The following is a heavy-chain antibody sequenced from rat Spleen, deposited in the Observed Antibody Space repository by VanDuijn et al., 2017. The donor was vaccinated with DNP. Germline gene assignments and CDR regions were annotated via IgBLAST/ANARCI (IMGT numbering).Heavy chain of an antibody. CDR1: GFSLTGYN. Sequence: QVQLKESGPGLVQPSQTLSLTCTVSGFSLTGYNVHWVRQPIGKGMEWVGMMWTNGSTDGNSALKSRLTISREATKSQVFLKMNSLQTEDIGTYYCAREHILQPFDYWCQGVMVTVSS. CDR3: AREHILQPFDY. J-gene: IGHJ2*01. CDR2: MWTNGST. D-gene: IGHD1-6*01. V-gene: IGHV2-30*01.